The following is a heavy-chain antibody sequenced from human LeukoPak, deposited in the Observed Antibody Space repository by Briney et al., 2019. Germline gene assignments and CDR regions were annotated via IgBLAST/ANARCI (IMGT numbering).Heavy chain of an antibody. CDR1: GYTFTDYY. CDR3: AREGVPGAMFDY. J-gene: IGHJ4*02. V-gene: IGHV1-2*02. CDR2: INPNSGGT. Sequence: SVKVSCKASGYTFTDYYIHWVRQAPGQGLEWMGWINPNSGGTNYAQKFQGRVTMTRDTSSSTAYMELNRLRSDDTAVYYCAREGVPGAMFDYWGQGTLVTVSS. D-gene: IGHD2-2*01.